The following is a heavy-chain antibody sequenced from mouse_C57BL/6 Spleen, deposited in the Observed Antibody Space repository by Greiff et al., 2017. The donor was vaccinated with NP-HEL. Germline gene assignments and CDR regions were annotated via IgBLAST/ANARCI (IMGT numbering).Heavy chain of an antibody. CDR2: ISSGGDYI. CDR1: GFTFSSYA. V-gene: IGHV5-9-1*02. J-gene: IGHJ1*03. CDR3: TREKDFDEGYFDV. Sequence: EVMLVESGEGLVKPGGSLKLSCAASGFTFSSYAMSWVRQTPEKRLEWVAYISSGGDYIYYADTVKGRFTISRDNARNTLYLQMSSLKSEDTAMYYCTREKDFDEGYFDVWGTGTTVTVSS.